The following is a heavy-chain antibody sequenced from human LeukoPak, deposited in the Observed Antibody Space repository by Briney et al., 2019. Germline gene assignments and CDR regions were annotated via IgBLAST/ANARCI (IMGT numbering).Heavy chain of an antibody. V-gene: IGHV3-48*01. CDR3: AREEAWYYYGMDV. J-gene: IGHJ6*02. Sequence: GGSLRLSCAASGFTFSSYAVSWVRQAPGKGLEWVSYISSSSGTISYADSVKGRFTISRDNAKNSLYLQMNSLRAEDTAVYYCAREEAWYYYGMDVWGQGTTVTVSS. CDR2: ISSSSGTI. CDR1: GFTFSSYA.